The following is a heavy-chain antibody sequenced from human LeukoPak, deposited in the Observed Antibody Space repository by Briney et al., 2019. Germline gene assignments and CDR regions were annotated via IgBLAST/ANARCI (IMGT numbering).Heavy chain of an antibody. CDR2: IRYDGSNK. Sequence: GGFLRLSCAASGFSFSGYGMNWVRQAPGKGLEWVAFIRYDGSNKYYADSVKGRFTISRDNSKNTLYLQMNRLRAEDNAVYYCCEDHRYCDLLTPYYFDYWGQGTLVTVSS. V-gene: IGHV3-30*02. CDR1: GFSFSGYG. J-gene: IGHJ4*02. D-gene: IGHD3-9*01. CDR3: CEDHRYCDLLTPYYFDY.